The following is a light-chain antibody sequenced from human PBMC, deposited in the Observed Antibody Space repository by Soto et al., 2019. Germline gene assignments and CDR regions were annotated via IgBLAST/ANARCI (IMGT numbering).Light chain of an antibody. CDR2: ENN. CDR3: GTWDSSLSGV. CDR1: SSNIGNNY. J-gene: IGLJ1*01. Sequence: QSVLTQPPSVSAAPGQKVTISRSGSSSNIGNNYVSWYQQLPGTAPKLLIYENNKRPSGIPDRFSGSKSGTSATPGITGLQTGGEADYYCGTWDSSLSGVFGTGTKVTVL. V-gene: IGLV1-51*02.